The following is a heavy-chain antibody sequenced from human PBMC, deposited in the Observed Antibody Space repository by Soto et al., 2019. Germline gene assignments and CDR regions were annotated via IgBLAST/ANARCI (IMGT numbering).Heavy chain of an antibody. V-gene: IGHV3-7*05. CDR1: GYTFGNYW. CDR3: ARAGVAVADTPWD. D-gene: IGHD6-19*01. CDR2: INQDGSEK. Sequence: EVQLVESGGILVQPGGSLRLSCASSGYTFGNYWMTWVRQAPGKGLEWVANINQDGSEKYYVDSVKGRFTISRDNAKNSLFLQMNSLRGEDTAVYYCARAGVAVADTPWDWGQGTLVTVSS. J-gene: IGHJ4*02.